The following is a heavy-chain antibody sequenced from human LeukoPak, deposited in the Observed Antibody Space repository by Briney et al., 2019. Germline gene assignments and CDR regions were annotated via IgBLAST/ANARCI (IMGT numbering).Heavy chain of an antibody. Sequence: PGRSLRLSCAASGFTFSSYGMHWVREAPGKGREWVAVIWYDGSNKYYADSVKGRFTISRDNSKNTLYLQMNSLRAEDTAVYYCAKAGPTTRTRKYYFDYWGQGTLVTVSS. V-gene: IGHV3-33*06. CDR2: IWYDGSNK. CDR3: AKAGPTTRTRKYYFDY. CDR1: GFTFSSYG. J-gene: IGHJ4*02. D-gene: IGHD4-11*01.